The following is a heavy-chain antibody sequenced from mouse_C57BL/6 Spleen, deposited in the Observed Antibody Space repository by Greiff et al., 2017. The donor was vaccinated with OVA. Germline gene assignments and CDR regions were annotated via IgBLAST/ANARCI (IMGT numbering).Heavy chain of an antibody. CDR1: GYTFTDYE. J-gene: IGHJ1*03. V-gene: IGHV1-15*01. CDR2: IDPETGGT. Sequence: VKLQQSGAELVRPGASVTLSCKASGYTFTDYEMHWVKQTPVHGLEWIGAIDPETGGTAYNQKFKGKAILTADKSSSTAYMELRSLTSEDSAVYYCTRGGTTVVDWYFDVWGTGTTVTVSS. D-gene: IGHD1-1*01. CDR3: TRGGTTVVDWYFDV.